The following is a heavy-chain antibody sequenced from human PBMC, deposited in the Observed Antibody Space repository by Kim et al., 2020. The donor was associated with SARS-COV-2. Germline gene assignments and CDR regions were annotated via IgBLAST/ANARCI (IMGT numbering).Heavy chain of an antibody. CDR3: AISRDGYNYYAFDI. V-gene: IGHV3-53*01. Sequence: GGSLRLSCVASGFTVSSSYMSWVRQAPGKGLEWVSVIYSGGSTYYADSVKGRFTISRDNSKNTLYLQMNSLRAEDAAVYYCAISRDGYNYYAFDIWGHGTMVTVSS. CDR2: IYSGGST. CDR1: GFTVSSSY. D-gene: IGHD1-1*01. J-gene: IGHJ3*02.